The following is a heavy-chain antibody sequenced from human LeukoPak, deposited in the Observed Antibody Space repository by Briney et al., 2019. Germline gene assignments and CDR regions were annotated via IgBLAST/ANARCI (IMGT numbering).Heavy chain of an antibody. CDR3: ASRSGWYDYYYGMDV. J-gene: IGHJ6*02. CDR2: IIPIFGTA. D-gene: IGHD6-19*01. V-gene: IGHV1-69*01. CDR1: GGAFSIYA. Sequence: SVTVSFMASGGAFSIYAISWVRQAPGQGLEWMGGIIPIFGTANYAQKFQGRVTITADESTSTAYMELSSLRSEDTAVYYCASRSGWYDYYYGMDVWGQGTTVTVSS.